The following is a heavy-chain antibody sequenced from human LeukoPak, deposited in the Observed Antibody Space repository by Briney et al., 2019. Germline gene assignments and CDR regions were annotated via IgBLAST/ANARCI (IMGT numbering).Heavy chain of an antibody. Sequence: SETLSLTCAVYGGSFSGYYWSWIRQPPGKGLEWIGEINHSGSTNYNPSLKSRVTISVDTSKNQFSLKLSSVTAADTAVYYCASGSRYGDWFDPWGQGTLVTVSS. D-gene: IGHD4-17*01. CDR3: ASGSRYGDWFDP. V-gene: IGHV4-34*01. CDR1: GGSFSGYY. CDR2: INHSGST. J-gene: IGHJ5*02.